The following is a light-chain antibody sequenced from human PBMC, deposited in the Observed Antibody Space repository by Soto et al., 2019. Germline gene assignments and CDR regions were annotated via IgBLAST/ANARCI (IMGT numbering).Light chain of an antibody. Sequence: EIVMTQSPATLSVSPGERATLSCRASQSVRSDLAWYQQKPGQAPRLLIQGASTRATGIPARFSGSGSGTEFTLTISSLQSEDFAVYYCQQYNNWPPLTFGGGTKVEIK. V-gene: IGKV3-15*01. CDR1: QSVRSD. CDR3: QQYNNWPPLT. CDR2: GAS. J-gene: IGKJ4*01.